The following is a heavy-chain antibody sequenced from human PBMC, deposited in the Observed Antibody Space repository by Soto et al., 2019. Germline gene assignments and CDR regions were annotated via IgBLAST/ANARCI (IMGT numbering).Heavy chain of an antibody. V-gene: IGHV5-51*01. CDR1: VYSFTTYW. J-gene: IGHJ4*02. D-gene: IGHD7-27*01. Sequence: GASLKMSCRASVYSFTTYWIGCVRQMPGKGLEWMGIIYPGDSDTRYSPSFQGQVTISADKSISTAYLQWSSLKASDTAVYYCTRPDYGTNWGSFHYWGQGTLVTVSS. CDR2: IYPGDSDT. CDR3: TRPDYGTNWGSFHY.